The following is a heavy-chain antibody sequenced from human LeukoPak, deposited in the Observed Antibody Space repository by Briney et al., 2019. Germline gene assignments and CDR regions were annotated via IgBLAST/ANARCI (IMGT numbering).Heavy chain of an antibody. D-gene: IGHD6-13*01. V-gene: IGHV4-34*01. J-gene: IGHJ4*02. Sequence: GSLRLSCAASGFTFSSYWMSWIRQPPGKGLEWIGEINHSGSTNYNPSLKSRVTISVDTSKNQFSLKLSSVTAADTAVYYCARGSIIFGPNSSSGIDYWGQGTLVTVSS. CDR3: ARGSIIFGPNSSSGIDY. CDR2: INHSGST. CDR1: GFTFSSYW.